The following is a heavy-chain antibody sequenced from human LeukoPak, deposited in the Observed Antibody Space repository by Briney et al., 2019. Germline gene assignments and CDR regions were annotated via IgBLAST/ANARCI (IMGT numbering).Heavy chain of an antibody. V-gene: IGHV1-8*01. D-gene: IGHD2-15*01. CDR2: MNPNSGNT. CDR1: GYTFTSYD. Sequence: AASVKVSCKASGYTFTSYDINWVRQATGQGLEWMGWMNPNSGNTGYAQKFQGRVTMTRNTSISTAYMELSSLRSEDTAVYYCATGILYCSGGSCYGHDAFDIWGQGTMVTVSS. J-gene: IGHJ3*02. CDR3: ATGILYCSGGSCYGHDAFDI.